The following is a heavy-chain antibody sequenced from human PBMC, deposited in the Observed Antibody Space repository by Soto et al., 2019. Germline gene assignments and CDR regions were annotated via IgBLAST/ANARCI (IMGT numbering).Heavy chain of an antibody. V-gene: IGHV4-38-2*01. CDR3: GRQKGSGIYGDYVAD. CDR2: MYHSGNI. Sequence: SETLSLTCAVSGYSISSGYYWGWLRQPPGKGLEWIGHMYHSGNIYYNPSLQSRVTISMDTSKNEFSLKLTSVTAADTAVYYCGRQKGSGIYGDYVADWGQGTLVTVSS. CDR1: GYSISSGYY. J-gene: IGHJ4*02. D-gene: IGHD4-17*01.